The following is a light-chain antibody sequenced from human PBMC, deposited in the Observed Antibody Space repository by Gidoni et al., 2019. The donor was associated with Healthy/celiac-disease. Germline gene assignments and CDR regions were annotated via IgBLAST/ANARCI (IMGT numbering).Light chain of an antibody. J-gene: IGKJ5*01. Sequence: EIVLTQSPATLSLSPGERATLSCRASQSVSSYLAWYQQKPGQAPRLLIDDASHRAPGIPARFSGSGSGTDFTLTISSLEPEDFAVYYCQQRSNWPPTFGQGTRLEIK. CDR3: QQRSNWPPT. CDR2: DAS. V-gene: IGKV3-11*01. CDR1: QSVSSY.